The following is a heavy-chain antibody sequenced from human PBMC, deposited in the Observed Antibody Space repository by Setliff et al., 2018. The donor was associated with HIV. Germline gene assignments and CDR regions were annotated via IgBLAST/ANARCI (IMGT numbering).Heavy chain of an antibody. Sequence: SETLSLTCTVSGVSISSGSYYWSWIRQPAGKGLEWIGHIYTSGSTNYNPSLKSRVTISVDRSKNHFSLNLSSVTAADTAVYYCARVGGSKNSYAMDVWGQGTTVTVSS. CDR1: GVSISSGSYY. J-gene: IGHJ6*02. D-gene: IGHD1-7*01. CDR3: ARVGGSKNSYAMDV. CDR2: IYTSGST. V-gene: IGHV4-61*09.